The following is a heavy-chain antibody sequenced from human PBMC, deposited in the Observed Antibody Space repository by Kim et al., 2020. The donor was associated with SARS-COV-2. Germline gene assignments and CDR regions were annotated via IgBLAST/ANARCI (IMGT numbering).Heavy chain of an antibody. J-gene: IGHJ4*02. CDR2: FYSGGKT. V-gene: IGHV3-66*01. CDR3: AKEDRAAPGSLDY. CDR1: GFSVSTNY. D-gene: IGHD6-13*01. Sequence: GGSLRLSCAASGFSVSTNYMNWVRQAPGKGLEWVSGFYSGGKTYYEDSVEGGFTISRDSSKNTIYLEINSLGVDDTAVYYCAKEDRAAPGSLDYWGQGTLVIVFS.